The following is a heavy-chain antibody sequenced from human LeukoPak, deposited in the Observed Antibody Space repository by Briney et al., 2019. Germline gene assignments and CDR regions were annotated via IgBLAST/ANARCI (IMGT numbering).Heavy chain of an antibody. CDR1: GGSISSYY. V-gene: IGHV4-4*07. CDR3: ASGRGSSGWYLGGYYYYGMDV. Sequence: SETLSLTCTVSGGSISSYYWSWIRQPAGQGLEWIGRIYTSGSTNYNPSLKSRVTMSVDTSKNQFSLKLSSVTAADTAVYYCASGRGSSGWYLGGYYYYGMDVWGQGTTVTVSS. D-gene: IGHD6-19*01. J-gene: IGHJ6*02. CDR2: IYTSGST.